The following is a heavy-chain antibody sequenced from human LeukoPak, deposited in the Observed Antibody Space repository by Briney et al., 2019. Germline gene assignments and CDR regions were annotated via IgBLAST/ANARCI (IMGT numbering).Heavy chain of an antibody. V-gene: IGHV1-3*01. CDR2: INAGNGNT. CDR1: GYTFTSYG. CDR3: ARDLPYYDFWSGYSPDFDY. D-gene: IGHD3-3*01. Sequence: ASVKVSCKASGYTFTSYGISWVRQAPGQGLEWMGWINAGNGNTKYSQKFQGRVTITRDTSASTAYMELSSLRSEDTAVYYCARDLPYYDFWSGYSPDFDYWGQGTLVTVSS. J-gene: IGHJ4*02.